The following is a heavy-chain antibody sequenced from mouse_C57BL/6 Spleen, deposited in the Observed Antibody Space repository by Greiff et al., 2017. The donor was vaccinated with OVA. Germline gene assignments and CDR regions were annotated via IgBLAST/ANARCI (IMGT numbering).Heavy chain of an antibody. V-gene: IGHV3-1*01. J-gene: IGHJ2*01. D-gene: IGHD4-1*02. CDR1: GYSITSGYD. Sequence: VQLKESGPGMVKPSQSLSLTCTVTGYSITSGYDWHWIRHFPGNKLAWMGYISYSGSTNYNPSLKSRISITHDTSKNHFFLKLNSVTTEDTATYYCARATGTWYFDYWGQGTTLTVSS. CDR3: ARATGTWYFDY. CDR2: ISYSGST.